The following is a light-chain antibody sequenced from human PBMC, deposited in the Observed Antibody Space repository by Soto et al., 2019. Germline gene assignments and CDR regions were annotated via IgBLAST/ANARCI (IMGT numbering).Light chain of an antibody. Sequence: QSVLTQPASVSGSPGQSITISCTGTSSEIGGYNFVSWYQHHPGKAPRLLIFDVSDRPSGVSDRFSGSKSGNTASLTISGLQAEDEADYYCSSYISSSTPYVFGTGTKVTVL. CDR1: SSEIGGYNF. J-gene: IGLJ1*01. V-gene: IGLV2-14*03. CDR2: DVS. CDR3: SSYISSSTPYV.